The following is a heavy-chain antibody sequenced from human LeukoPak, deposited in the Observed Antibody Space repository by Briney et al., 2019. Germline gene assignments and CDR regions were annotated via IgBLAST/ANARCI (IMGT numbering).Heavy chain of an antibody. V-gene: IGHV4-34*01. J-gene: IGHJ3*02. CDR2: INHSGST. Sequence: SETQSLTCAVYGGSFSGYYWSWIRQPPGKGLEGIGEINHSGSTNYNPSLKSRVTISVDTSKNQFSLKLSSVTAADTAVYYCFSDTLSRDAFDIWGQGTMGTVSS. CDR3: FSDTLSRDAFDI. CDR1: GGSFSGYY. D-gene: IGHD3-3*02.